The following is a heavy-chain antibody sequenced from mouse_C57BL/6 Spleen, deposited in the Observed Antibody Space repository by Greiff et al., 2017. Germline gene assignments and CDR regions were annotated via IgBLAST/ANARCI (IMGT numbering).Heavy chain of an antibody. D-gene: IGHD1-1*01. CDR2: IYPGDGDT. Sequence: VQLQQSGPELVKPGASVKISCKASGYAFSSSWMNWVKQRPGKGLEWIGRIYPGDGDTNYNGKFKGKATLTADKSSSTAYMQLSSLTSEDSAVYFCARGPVVAPGYFDYWGQGTTLTVSS. J-gene: IGHJ2*01. CDR3: ARGPVVAPGYFDY. V-gene: IGHV1-82*01. CDR1: GYAFSSSW.